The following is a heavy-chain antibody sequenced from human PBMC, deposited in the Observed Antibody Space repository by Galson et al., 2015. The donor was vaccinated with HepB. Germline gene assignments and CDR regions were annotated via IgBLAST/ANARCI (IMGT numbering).Heavy chain of an antibody. Sequence: SLRLSCAASGFSFGRYAMSWVRQAPGKGLEWVSTISGSGESTYYTDSVKGRFTISRDNSKNTVYLQMTSLRAEDTAVYYCAKESEFLPHGDWFDPWGQGTLVTVSS. CDR2: ISGSGEST. CDR3: AKESEFLPHGDWFDP. V-gene: IGHV3-23*01. J-gene: IGHJ5*02. CDR1: GFSFGRYA. D-gene: IGHD2-21*01.